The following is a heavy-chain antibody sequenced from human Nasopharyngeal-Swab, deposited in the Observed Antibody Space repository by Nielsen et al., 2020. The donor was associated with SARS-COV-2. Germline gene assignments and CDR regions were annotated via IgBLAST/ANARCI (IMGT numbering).Heavy chain of an antibody. V-gene: IGHV3-21*01. CDR1: GFTFSSYS. CDR3: ARDGIGTDYGDYEYYYYYMDV. Sequence: GGSLGLSCAASGFTFSSYSMNWVRQAPGKGLEWVSSISSSSSYIYYADSVKGRFTISRDNAKNSLYLQMNSLRAEDTAVYYCARDGIGTDYGDYEYYYYYMDVWGKGTTVTVSS. D-gene: IGHD4-17*01. J-gene: IGHJ6*03. CDR2: ISSSSSYI.